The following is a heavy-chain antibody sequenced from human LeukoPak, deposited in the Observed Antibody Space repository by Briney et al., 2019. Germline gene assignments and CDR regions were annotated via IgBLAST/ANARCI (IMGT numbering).Heavy chain of an antibody. CDR3: AREDIDSGSYFDY. D-gene: IGHD1-26*01. CDR2: ISGSGSNT. CDR1: GFTFSSYA. J-gene: IGHJ4*02. V-gene: IGHV3-23*01. Sequence: GGSLRLSCAASGFTFSSYAVSWVRQAPGKGLEWVAAISGSGSNTYYADYVKGRFTISRDNSKNTLYLQMNSLRAEDTAVYYCAREDIDSGSYFDYWGQGTLVTVSS.